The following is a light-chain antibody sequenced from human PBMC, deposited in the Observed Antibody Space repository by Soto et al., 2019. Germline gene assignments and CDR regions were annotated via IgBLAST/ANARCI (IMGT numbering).Light chain of an antibody. V-gene: IGKV3-11*01. CDR2: DAS. Sequence: VLTRSRATVSLSPGERATLSCRASQSVSSYLAWYQQIPGQAPRRLIHDASNRATGIPARFSGSGSGTDFTLTISRLEPEDFAVYYCQQYGSSGTFGQGTKVDIK. J-gene: IGKJ1*01. CDR3: QQYGSSGT. CDR1: QSVSSY.